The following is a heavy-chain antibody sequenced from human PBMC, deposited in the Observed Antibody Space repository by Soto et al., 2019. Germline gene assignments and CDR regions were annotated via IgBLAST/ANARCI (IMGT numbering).Heavy chain of an antibody. CDR1: GYTFTRDQ. V-gene: IGHV1-46*01. CDR2: IDPSGGKT. J-gene: IGHJ5*02. Sequence: GASVKVSCKASGYTFTRDQIHWVRQAPGQGLEWMGMIDPSGGKTNYAQKFQGRVTMTRDTSTSTVYMALSSLRSEGTAIYFCGRVMRSLLSITALDTWGQGTLVTVSS. D-gene: IGHD3-10*01. CDR3: GRVMRSLLSITALDT.